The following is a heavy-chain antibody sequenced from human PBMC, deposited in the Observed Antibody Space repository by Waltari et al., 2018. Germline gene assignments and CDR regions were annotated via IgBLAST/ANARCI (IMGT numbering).Heavy chain of an antibody. CDR3: ARDLYYDSSGYSSHYWYFDL. Sequence: LRLSCAASGFTVSSNYMSWVRQAPGKGLEWVSVIYSVGSTYYADSVKGRFTISRDNSKNTLYLQMNSLRAEDTAVYYCARDLYYDSSGYSSHYWYFDLWGRGTLVTVSS. J-gene: IGHJ2*01. CDR1: GFTVSSNY. V-gene: IGHV3-53*01. CDR2: IYSVGST. D-gene: IGHD3-22*01.